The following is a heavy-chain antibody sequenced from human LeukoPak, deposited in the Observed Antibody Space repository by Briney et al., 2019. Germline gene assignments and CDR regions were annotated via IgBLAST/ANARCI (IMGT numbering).Heavy chain of an antibody. D-gene: IGHD1-26*01. CDR1: GYTFTGYY. CDR2: INPNSGGT. CDR3: ASAIIVGALKGFDY. V-gene: IGHV1-2*02. Sequence: GASVKVSCKASGYTFTGYYMHCVRQAPGQGLEWMGWINPNSGGTNYAQKFQGRVTMTRDTSISTAYMELSRLRSDDTAVYYCASAIIVGALKGFDYWGQGTLVTVSS. J-gene: IGHJ4*02.